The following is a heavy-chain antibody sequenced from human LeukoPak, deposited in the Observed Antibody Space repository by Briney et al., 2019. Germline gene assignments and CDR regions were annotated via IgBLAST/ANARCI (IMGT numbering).Heavy chain of an antibody. CDR2: IYYSGST. CDR1: GGSISSYY. D-gene: IGHD1-26*01. CDR3: AKGGSYWYFDL. V-gene: IGHV4-59*01. Sequence: PSETLFLTCTVSGGSISSYYWSWIRQPPGKGLEWIGYIYYSGSTNYNPSLKSRVTISVDTSKNQFSLKLSSVTAADTAVYYCAKGGSYWYFDLWGRGTLVTVSS. J-gene: IGHJ2*01.